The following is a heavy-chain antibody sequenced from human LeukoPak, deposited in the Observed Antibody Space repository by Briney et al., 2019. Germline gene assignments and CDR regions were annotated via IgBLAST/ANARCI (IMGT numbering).Heavy chain of an antibody. D-gene: IGHD4-11*01. V-gene: IGHV4-4*07. Sequence: SETLSLTCTVSGGSISSYYWSWIRQRAGKGLEWIGRIYTTGSTNYNPSLKTRVTMSVDTSKNQFSRKLSSVTAADAAVYYGARDLSNVMLDDWGRGTLVTVSS. CDR1: GGSISSYY. CDR2: IYTTGST. CDR3: ARDLSNVMLDD. J-gene: IGHJ4*02.